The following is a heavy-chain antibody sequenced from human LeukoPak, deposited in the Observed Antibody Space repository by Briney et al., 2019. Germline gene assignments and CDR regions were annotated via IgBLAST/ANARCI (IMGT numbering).Heavy chain of an antibody. V-gene: IGHV3-23*01. CDR2: LRDSGDGT. CDR3: AKCRGTNGVCYRSGGPVDY. CDR1: GFTFSSYA. J-gene: IGHJ4*02. D-gene: IGHD2-8*01. Sequence: PGGSLRLSCAASGFTFSSYAMSWVRQAPGKGLEWVSALRDSGDGTYYADSVKGRFTISRDNSKNTLYLQMNSLRADDTAVYYCAKCRGTNGVCYRSGGPVDYWGQGALVAVSS.